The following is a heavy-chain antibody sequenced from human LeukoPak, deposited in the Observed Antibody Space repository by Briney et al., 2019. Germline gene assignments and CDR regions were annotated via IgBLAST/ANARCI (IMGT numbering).Heavy chain of an antibody. CDR2: ISGSGVSP. D-gene: IGHD4-23*01. V-gene: IGHV3-23*01. CDR1: GFTFSTYA. CDR3: ARHDYHSNSDAFDV. J-gene: IGHJ3*01. Sequence: PGGSLRLSCAGSGFTFSTYAMTWVRQAPGKGLEWVSVISGSGVSPNYADSVRGRFTISRDSAKNSLYLQMNSLRAEDTAVYYCARHDYHSNSDAFDVWGQGTMVTVSS.